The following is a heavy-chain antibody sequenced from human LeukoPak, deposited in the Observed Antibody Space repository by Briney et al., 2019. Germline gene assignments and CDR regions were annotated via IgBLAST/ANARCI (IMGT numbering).Heavy chain of an antibody. CDR2: ISGSGGNT. V-gene: IGHV3-23*01. D-gene: IGHD1-14*01. Sequence: GGSLRLSCAASGFTFDNYAMNWVRQAPGKGLEWVSSISGSGGNTYYADSVKGRFTISRDNSKNTLYLQMNSLRAEDTAVYYCAKPARTDAFDIWGQGTMITVSS. J-gene: IGHJ3*02. CDR1: GFTFDNYA. CDR3: AKPARTDAFDI.